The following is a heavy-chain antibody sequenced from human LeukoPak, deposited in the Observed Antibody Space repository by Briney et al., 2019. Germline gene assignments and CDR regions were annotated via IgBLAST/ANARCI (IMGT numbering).Heavy chain of an antibody. D-gene: IGHD6-6*01. CDR2: IIPILGTT. V-gene: IGHV1-69*13. CDR3: AREGSSSSQDY. Sequence: SVKVSCQTSGYKFNTHGISWVRQAPGQGLEWMGGIIPILGTTHYAHKFQGRVTITADEFTSTTYMELSNLRFEDTAVYYCAREGSSSSQDYWGQGTLVTVSS. CDR1: GYKFNTHG. J-gene: IGHJ4*02.